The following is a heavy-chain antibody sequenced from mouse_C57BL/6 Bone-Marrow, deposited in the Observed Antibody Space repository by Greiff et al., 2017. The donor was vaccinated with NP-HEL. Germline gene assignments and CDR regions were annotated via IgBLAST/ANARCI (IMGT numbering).Heavy chain of an antibody. Sequence: QVQLQQSGAELVKPGASVKLSCKASGYTFTSYWMQWVKQRPGQGLEWIGEIDPSDSYTNYNQKFKGQATLTVDKSSSTAYMQLSSLTSEDSAVYYCARRYYGSSFDYWGQGTTLTVSS. CDR3: ARRYYGSSFDY. CDR2: IDPSDSYT. J-gene: IGHJ2*01. V-gene: IGHV1-50*01. D-gene: IGHD1-1*01. CDR1: GYTFTSYW.